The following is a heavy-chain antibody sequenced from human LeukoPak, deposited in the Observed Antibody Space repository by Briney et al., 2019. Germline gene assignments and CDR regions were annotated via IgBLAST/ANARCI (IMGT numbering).Heavy chain of an antibody. V-gene: IGHV3-74*01. D-gene: IGHD3-10*01. CDR2: INRDGSGT. CDR1: GFSFNNYW. CDR3: ARGLDYYNPLDY. J-gene: IGHJ4*02. Sequence: GGSLRLSCAASGFSFNNYWMHWVRQAPGKGLMWVSRINRDGSGTISADSVKGRFTISRDNAKNTMYLQMNSLRAEDTAVYYCARGLDYYNPLDYWGQGTLVTVSS.